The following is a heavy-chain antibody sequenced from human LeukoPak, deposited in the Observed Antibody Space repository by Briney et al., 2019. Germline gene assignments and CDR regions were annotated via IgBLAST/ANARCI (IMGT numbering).Heavy chain of an antibody. V-gene: IGHV4-39*07. CDR1: GGSISSNSYL. Sequence: SETLSLTCTVSGGSISSNSYLWGWIRQPPGKGLEWIGSIYHSGSTYYNPSLKSRVTISVDTSKNQFSLKLSSVTAADTAVYYCARSEYYGSGSDDYWGQGTLVTVSS. D-gene: IGHD3-10*01. CDR2: IYHSGST. J-gene: IGHJ4*02. CDR3: ARSEYYGSGSDDY.